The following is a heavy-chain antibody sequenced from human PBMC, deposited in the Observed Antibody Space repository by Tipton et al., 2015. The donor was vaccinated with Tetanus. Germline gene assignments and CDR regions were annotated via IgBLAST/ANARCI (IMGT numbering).Heavy chain of an antibody. Sequence: SLRLSCAASGFTFSTYSMSWVRQAPGKGLEWVSSIGVSSSPIYYADSVKGRFTISRGNAKNSLLLQMNSLRDEDTAVYYCARGLCTSSSCPKHYFDYWGQGTLVTVSS. CDR2: IGVSSSPI. CDR3: ARGLCTSSSCPKHYFDY. V-gene: IGHV3-48*02. J-gene: IGHJ4*02. D-gene: IGHD2-2*01. CDR1: GFTFSTYS.